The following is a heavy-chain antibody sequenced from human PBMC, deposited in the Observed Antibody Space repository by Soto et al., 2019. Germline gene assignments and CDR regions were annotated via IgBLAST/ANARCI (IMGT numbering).Heavy chain of an antibody. V-gene: IGHV3-33*01. J-gene: IGHJ4*02. CDR3: ARVGGTVTSDY. CDR2: IYYDGNNK. CDR1: GFPFSAYG. Sequence: ESGGGVVQPGRSLRLSCAASGFPFSAYGMHWVRQAPGKGLEWLAMIYYDGNNKYYAPSVEGRFTISRDNSKNTLYLQMNSLRVEDTAVYYCARVGGTVTSDYWGQGTLVIVSS. D-gene: IGHD4-17*01.